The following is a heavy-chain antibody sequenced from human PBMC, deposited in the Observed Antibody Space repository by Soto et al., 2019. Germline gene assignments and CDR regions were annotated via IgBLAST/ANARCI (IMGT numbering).Heavy chain of an antibody. J-gene: IGHJ4*02. V-gene: IGHV1-8*01. Sequence: SVQDSCKASGYTFISYDLNGVRQASGHGLEWMGWMNPNSGNTGYAQEFQGRVTMTRNPSISTAYIELSSLRVEDSAIYYCPRAFSPGVAGRLFDFWGLGTPVTVSS. CDR1: GYTFISYD. CDR3: PRAFSPGVAGRLFDF. CDR2: MNPNSGNT. D-gene: IGHD3-10*01.